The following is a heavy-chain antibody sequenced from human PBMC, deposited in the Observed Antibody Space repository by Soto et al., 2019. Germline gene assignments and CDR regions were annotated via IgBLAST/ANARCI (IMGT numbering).Heavy chain of an antibody. CDR3: ARHATVTYFDY. Sequence: SETLSLTCTVSGGSISSSSYYWGWIRQPPGKGLEWIGSIYYSGSTYYNPSLKSRVTISVDTSKNQFSLKLSSVTAADTAVYYCARHATVTYFDYWGQGTLVTVSS. CDR1: GGSISSSSYY. D-gene: IGHD4-17*01. J-gene: IGHJ4*02. V-gene: IGHV4-39*01. CDR2: IYYSGST.